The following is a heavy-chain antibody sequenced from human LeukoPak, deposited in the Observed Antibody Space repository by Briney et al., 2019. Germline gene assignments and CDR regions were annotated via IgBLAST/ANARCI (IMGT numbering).Heavy chain of an antibody. CDR2: IYYSGST. D-gene: IGHD4-11*01. J-gene: IGHJ4*02. V-gene: IGHV4-59*01. CDR3: AREGVTKYYFDY. CDR1: GGSISIYY. Sequence: SDTLSLICTVSGGSISIYYWSWIRQPPGKGLEWIGYIYYSGSTDYNPSLKRRVTISVDASKNQFSLQLSSVTAADTAVYYCAREGVTKYYFDYWGQGTMVTVSS.